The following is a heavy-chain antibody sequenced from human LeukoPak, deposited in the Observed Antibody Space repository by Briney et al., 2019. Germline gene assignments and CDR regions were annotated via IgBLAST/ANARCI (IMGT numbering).Heavy chain of an antibody. CDR3: ARHERGAFDI. CDR2: IDPSDSYT. V-gene: IGHV5-10-1*01. Sequence: GESLRVSCQTSGYSFTRYWISWVRQMPGKGLEWMGRIDPSDSYTNYSPSFQGHITISADKSISTAYLQWSSLKASDTAMYYCARHERGAFDIWGQGTMVTLSS. J-gene: IGHJ3*02. CDR1: GYSFTRYW.